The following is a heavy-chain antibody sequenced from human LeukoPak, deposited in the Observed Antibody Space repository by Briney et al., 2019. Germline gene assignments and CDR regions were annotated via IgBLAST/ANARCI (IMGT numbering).Heavy chain of an antibody. CDR1: GFTFSSYW. CDR2: INSDGSST. V-gene: IGHV3-74*01. Sequence: GGSLRLSCAASGFTFSSYWMHWVRQALGKGLVWVSRINSDGSSTSYADSVKGRFTISRDNAKNTLYLQMNSLRAEDTAVYYCARGYDSSGFFDYWGQGTLVTVSS. CDR3: ARGYDSSGFFDY. J-gene: IGHJ4*02. D-gene: IGHD3-22*01.